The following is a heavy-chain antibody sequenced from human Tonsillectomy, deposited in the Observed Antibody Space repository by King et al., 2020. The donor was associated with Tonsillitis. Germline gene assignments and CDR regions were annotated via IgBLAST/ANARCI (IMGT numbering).Heavy chain of an antibody. CDR2: INHSGST. V-gene: IGHV4-34*01. CDR3: ARIADYWNFYYMDV. J-gene: IGHJ6*03. CDR1: GGSFRGYY. Sequence: VQLQQWGAGLVKPSETLSLTCAVYGGSFRGYYWSWIRQPPGKGMEWIGEINHSGSTNYNPSLESRVTMSVDTSRNQFSLKVSSVTVADTAVYYCARIADYWNFYYMDVWDTGTTVTVSS. D-gene: IGHD3-3*01.